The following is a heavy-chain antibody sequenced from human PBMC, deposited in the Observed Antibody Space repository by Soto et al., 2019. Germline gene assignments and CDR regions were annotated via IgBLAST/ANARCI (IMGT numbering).Heavy chain of an antibody. CDR1: GGTFSSYT. CDR3: ALMTYSKGGYY. J-gene: IGHJ4*02. Sequence: QVQLVQSGAEVKKPGSSVKVSCKASGGTFSSYTISWVRQAPGQGLEWMGRIIPILGIANYVQKFQGRVTITADKSTSTAYMELSSLRSEDTAVYYCALMTYSKGGYYWGQGTLVTVSS. V-gene: IGHV1-69*02. CDR2: IIPILGIA. D-gene: IGHD2-15*01.